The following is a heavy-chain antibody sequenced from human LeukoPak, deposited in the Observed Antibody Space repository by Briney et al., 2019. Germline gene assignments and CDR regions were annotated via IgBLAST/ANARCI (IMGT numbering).Heavy chain of an antibody. Sequence: GGSLRLSCAASGFTFDDYAMHWVRQAPGKGLEWVSGIRWNSGSIGYADSVKGRFTISRDNAKNSLYLRMNSLRAEDTALYYCAKGGPYDILTGPNNWFDPWGQGTLVTVSS. D-gene: IGHD3-9*01. CDR1: GFTFDDYA. J-gene: IGHJ5*02. V-gene: IGHV3-9*01. CDR3: AKGGPYDILTGPNNWFDP. CDR2: IRWNSGSI.